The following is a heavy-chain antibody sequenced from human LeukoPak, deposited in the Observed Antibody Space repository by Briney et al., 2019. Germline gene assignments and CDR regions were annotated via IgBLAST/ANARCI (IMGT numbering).Heavy chain of an antibody. CDR3: ARRLESHYDSSGYPVGGWFDP. D-gene: IGHD3-22*01. Sequence: SETLCLTCTDPGDSISSYYWSWIRQRPRKGLEWIVNTHSSGGTIHNPSLKSRVTVSVETSDNQLSLRLSSVTAADTAVYYCARRLESHYDSSGYPVGGWFDPWGQGTLVTVSS. CDR2: THSSGGT. V-gene: IGHV4-4*09. J-gene: IGHJ5*02. CDR1: GDSISSYY.